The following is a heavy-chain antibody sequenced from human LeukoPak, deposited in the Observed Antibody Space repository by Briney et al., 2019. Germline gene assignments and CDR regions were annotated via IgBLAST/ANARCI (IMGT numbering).Heavy chain of an antibody. D-gene: IGHD4-17*01. CDR1: GFTFSSYS. V-gene: IGHV3-48*04. CDR2: ISSSGSTI. CDR3: ARDLERTTVTYFGAYYYYGMDV. Sequence: GRSLRLSCAASGFTFSSYSMNWVRQAPGKGLEWVSYISSSGSTIYYADSVKGRFTISRDNAKNSLYLQMNSLRAEDTAVYYCARDLERTTVTYFGAYYYYGMDVWGQGTTVTVSS. J-gene: IGHJ6*02.